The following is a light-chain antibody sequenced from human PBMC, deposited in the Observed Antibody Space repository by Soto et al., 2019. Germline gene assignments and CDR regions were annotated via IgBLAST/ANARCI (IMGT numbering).Light chain of an antibody. CDR1: QSVSSN. V-gene: IGKV3-15*01. Sequence: EIVMTQFPATLSVSPGERAILSCRASQSVSSNLAWYQQKPGQAPRLLIYGASSRATGIPARFSGSGSGTEFTLTISSLQSEDFAVYYCQQYNNWPPVTFGQGTKLEIK. CDR3: QQYNNWPPVT. J-gene: IGKJ2*01. CDR2: GAS.